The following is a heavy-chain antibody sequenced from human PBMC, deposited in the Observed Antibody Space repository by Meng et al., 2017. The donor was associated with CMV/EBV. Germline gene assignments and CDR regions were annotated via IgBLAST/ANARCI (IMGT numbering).Heavy chain of an antibody. D-gene: IGHD3-3*01. CDR2: IIPILGIA. Sequence: SVQISCKASGGTFSSYAISWVRQAPAQGLEWMGGIIPILGIANYAQKFQGRVTITADKSTSTAYMELSSLRSEDTAVYYYAKDLRSVLRFLDCNTLNYYYYGRDVWGQGTTVTVSS. CDR1: GGTFSSYA. CDR3: AKDLRSVLRFLDCNTLNYYYYGRDV. V-gene: IGHV1-69*10. J-gene: IGHJ6*02.